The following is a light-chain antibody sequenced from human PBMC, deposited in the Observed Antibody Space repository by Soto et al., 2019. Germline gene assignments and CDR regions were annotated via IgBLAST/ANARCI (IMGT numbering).Light chain of an antibody. V-gene: IGKV1D-16*01. Sequence: DIQMTQFPSSVSASVGDTVTITCRASQDISSRLAWFQQKPGRAPKYVIQAASMLQSGFPSKFSGSGSGTDFTLTISSLQPEDFATYYCHQYNSYPPAFGQGTRLEIK. CDR2: AAS. CDR1: QDISSR. CDR3: HQYNSYPPA. J-gene: IGKJ5*01.